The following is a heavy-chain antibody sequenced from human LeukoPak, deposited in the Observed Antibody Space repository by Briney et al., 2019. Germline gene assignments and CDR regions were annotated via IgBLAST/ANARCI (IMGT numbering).Heavy chain of an antibody. J-gene: IGHJ4*02. D-gene: IGHD3-16*01. CDR1: GGTFSNFA. CDR3: ARGYDYVWGSHSDY. CDR2: IIPIFGSP. V-gene: IGHV1-69*05. Sequence: GASVKVSCKASGGTFSNFAITWVRQAPGQGLEWMGGIIPIFGSPKYAQKLQGRVTMTTDTSTSTAYMELRSLRSDDTAVYYCARGYDYVWGSHSDYWGQGTLVTVSS.